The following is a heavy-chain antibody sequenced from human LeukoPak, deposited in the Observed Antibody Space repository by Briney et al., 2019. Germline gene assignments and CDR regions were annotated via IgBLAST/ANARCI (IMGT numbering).Heavy chain of an antibody. CDR1: GYSISSGYY. CDR3: ARGPPYSSGWHWGHPFDY. J-gene: IGHJ4*02. D-gene: IGHD6-19*01. V-gene: IGHV4-38-2*02. CDR2: IYHSGST. Sequence: SETLSLTCTVSGYSISSGYYWSWIRQPPGKGLEWIGSIYHSGSTYYNPSLKSRVTISVDTSKNQFSLKLSSVTAADTAVYYCARGPPYSSGWHWGHPFDYWGQGTLVTVSS.